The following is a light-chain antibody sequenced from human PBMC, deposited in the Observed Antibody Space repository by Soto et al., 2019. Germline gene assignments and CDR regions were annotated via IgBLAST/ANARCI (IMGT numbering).Light chain of an antibody. J-gene: IGKJ1*01. Sequence: EIVMTQSPVTLSVSPGERVTLSCKASRSVRSNLAWYQQKPGQAPRLLISGASTRATGITDRFSGSGSGTEFTLTINSLQSEDFAVYYCQQYNYWPGTFGQGTKVEIK. CDR2: GAS. V-gene: IGKV3-15*01. CDR1: RSVRSN. CDR3: QQYNYWPGT.